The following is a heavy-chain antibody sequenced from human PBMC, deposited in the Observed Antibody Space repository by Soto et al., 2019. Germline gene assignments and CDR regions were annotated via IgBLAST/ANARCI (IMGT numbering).Heavy chain of an antibody. CDR2: ISYDGSNK. D-gene: IGHD3-10*01. V-gene: IGHV3-30-3*01. CDR1: GFTFSSYA. CDR3: ARDYYGSGSFQH. Sequence: QVQLVESGGGVVQPGRSLRLSCAASGFTFSSYAMHWVRQAPGKGLEWVAVISYDGSNKYYADSVKGRFTISRDNSKNPLYLQMNSLRAEDTAVYYWARDYYGSGSFQHWGQGTLVTVSS. J-gene: IGHJ1*01.